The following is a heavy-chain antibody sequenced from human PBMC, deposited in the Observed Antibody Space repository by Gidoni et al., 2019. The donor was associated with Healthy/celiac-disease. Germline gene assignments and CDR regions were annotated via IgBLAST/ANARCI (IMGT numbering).Heavy chain of an antibody. J-gene: IGHJ3*02. CDR3: AREDYYDSRDAFDI. Sequence: SKWYNDYAVSVKSRITINPDTSKNQFSLQLNSVTPEDTAVYYCAREDYYDSRDAFDIWGQGTMVTVSS. CDR2: SKWYN. V-gene: IGHV6-1*01. D-gene: IGHD3-22*01.